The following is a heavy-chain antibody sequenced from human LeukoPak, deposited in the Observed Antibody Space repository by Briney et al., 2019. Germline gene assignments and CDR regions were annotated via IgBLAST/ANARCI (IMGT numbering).Heavy chain of an antibody. D-gene: IGHD6-13*01. CDR2: ITSSSSYI. CDR1: GFTFSTYS. J-gene: IGHJ4*02. CDR3: ARAAAGTGSWLQYFDY. V-gene: IGHV3-21*01. Sequence: SGGSLRLSCAASGFTFSTYSLNWVRQAPGKGLEWVSSITSSSSYIYYADSLKGRFIISRDNAKNSLYLQMNSLRAEDTAVYYCARAAAGTGSWLQYFDYWGQGTLVTVSS.